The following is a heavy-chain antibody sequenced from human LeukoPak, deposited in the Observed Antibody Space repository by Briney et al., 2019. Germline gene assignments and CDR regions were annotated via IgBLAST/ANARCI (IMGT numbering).Heavy chain of an antibody. CDR3: ARANWAGIEAPATDY. Sequence: GGSLRLSCAASGFTFSSYVTHWVRQAPGKGLEWVAVISYDGSNKYYADSVKGRFTLSRDNSKNTLYLQMNSLRAEDTAVYFCARANWAGIEAPATDYWGQGTLVTVSS. D-gene: IGHD2-15*01. J-gene: IGHJ4*02. V-gene: IGHV3-30-3*01. CDR1: GFTFSSYV. CDR2: ISYDGSNK.